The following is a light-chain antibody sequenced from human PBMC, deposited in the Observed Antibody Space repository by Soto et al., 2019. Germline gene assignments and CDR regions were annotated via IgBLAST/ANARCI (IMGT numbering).Light chain of an antibody. Sequence: AIPMTQSPSSLSASVGDRVTITCRASQAIRNDVAWYQQKAGKAPKLLIAAASILQSGVPSRFSGRGSGTDFTLTISSLQSEDLGTYYCLQEYNYPWTFGQGTKVAIK. CDR2: AAS. CDR3: LQEYNYPWT. CDR1: QAIRND. J-gene: IGKJ1*01. V-gene: IGKV1-6*01.